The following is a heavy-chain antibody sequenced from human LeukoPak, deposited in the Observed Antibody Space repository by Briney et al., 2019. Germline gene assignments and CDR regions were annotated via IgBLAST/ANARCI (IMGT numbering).Heavy chain of an antibody. CDR2: ISYDGSNK. CDR1: GFTFSSYG. Sequence: GGSLRLSCAASGFTFSSYGMHWVRQAPGKGLGWVAVISYDGSNKYYADSVKGRFTISRDNSKNTLYLQMNSLRAEDTAVYYCAKDSDDIVVVVAATGAFDYWGQGTLVTVSS. CDR3: AKDSDDIVVVVAATGAFDY. J-gene: IGHJ4*02. V-gene: IGHV3-30*18. D-gene: IGHD2-15*01.